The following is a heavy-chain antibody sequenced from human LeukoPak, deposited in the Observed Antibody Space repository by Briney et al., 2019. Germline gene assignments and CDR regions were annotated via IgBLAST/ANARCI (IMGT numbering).Heavy chain of an antibody. CDR1: GGTFSSYA. CDR2: IIPIFGTA. J-gene: IGHJ5*02. V-gene: IGHV1-69*05. D-gene: IGHD3-22*01. Sequence: SVKVSCKASGGTFSSYAISWVRQAPGQGLEWMGGIIPIFGTANYAQKFQGRVTITTDESTSTAYMELSSLRSEDTAVYYCARDCWRVSMYYYDSSGFGWFDPWGQGTPVTVSS. CDR3: ARDCWRVSMYYYDSSGFGWFDP.